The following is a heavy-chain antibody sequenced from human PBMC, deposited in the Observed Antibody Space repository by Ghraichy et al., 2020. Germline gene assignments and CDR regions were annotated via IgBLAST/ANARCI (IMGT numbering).Heavy chain of an antibody. Sequence: ETLSLTCAVYGGSFSGYYWSWIRQPPGKGLEWIGEINHSGSTNYNPSLKSRVTISVDTSKNQFSLKLSSVTAADTAVYYCARPYSSSYDAFDIWGQGTMVTVSS. J-gene: IGHJ3*02. CDR2: INHSGST. CDR1: GGSFSGYY. D-gene: IGHD6-13*01. V-gene: IGHV4-34*01. CDR3: ARPYSSSYDAFDI.